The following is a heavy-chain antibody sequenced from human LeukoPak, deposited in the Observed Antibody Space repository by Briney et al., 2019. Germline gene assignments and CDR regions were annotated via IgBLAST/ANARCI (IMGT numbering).Heavy chain of an antibody. CDR2: ISSSSSYI. Sequence: GGSLRLSCAASGFTFSSYSMNWVRQAPGKGLEWVSSISSSSSYINYADSVRGRFTISRDNAKNSLFLQMDSLRGEDTAVYYCARGRRDGYNLEYFDKWGQGTLVTVSS. J-gene: IGHJ4*02. D-gene: IGHD5-24*01. CDR3: ARGRRDGYNLEYFDK. V-gene: IGHV3-21*01. CDR1: GFTFSSYS.